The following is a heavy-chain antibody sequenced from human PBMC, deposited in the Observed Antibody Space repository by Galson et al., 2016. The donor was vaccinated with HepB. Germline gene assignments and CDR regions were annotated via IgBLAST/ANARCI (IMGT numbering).Heavy chain of an antibody. CDR2: IIPIFGST. CDR3: ASVDY. CDR1: GGTFSSYA. J-gene: IGHJ4*02. V-gene: IGHV1-69*13. Sequence: SVKVSCKASGGTFSSYAISWVRQAPGQGLEWMGGIIPIFGSTNYAQKFQGRVTITAGEPTSTVYMELSSLRSEDTAVYYCASVDYWGQGTLVTVSS.